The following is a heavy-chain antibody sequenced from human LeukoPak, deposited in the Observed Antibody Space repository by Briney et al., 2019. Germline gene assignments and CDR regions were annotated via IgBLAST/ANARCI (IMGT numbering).Heavy chain of an antibody. CDR3: ASLARSDNYDFWSGERDYFDY. J-gene: IGHJ4*02. Sequence: ASVKVSCKASGYTFTGYYMHWVRQAPGQGLEWMGWINPNSGGTNYAQKFQGRVTMTRDTSISTAYMELSRLRSDDTAVYYSASLARSDNYDFWSGERDYFDYWGQGTLVTVSS. CDR1: GYTFTGYY. V-gene: IGHV1-2*02. CDR2: INPNSGGT. D-gene: IGHD3-3*01.